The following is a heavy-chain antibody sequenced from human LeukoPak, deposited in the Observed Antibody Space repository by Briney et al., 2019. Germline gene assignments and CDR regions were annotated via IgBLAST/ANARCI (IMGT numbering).Heavy chain of an antibody. CDR2: ISGSGGST. CDR1: GFTFSSYA. V-gene: IGHV3-23*01. CDR3: AKVVVAGTEVYYHYGMDV. D-gene: IGHD6-19*01. Sequence: GGSLRLSCAASGFTFSSYAMSWVRQAPGKGLEWVSAISGSGGSTYYADSVKGRFTISRDNSKNTLYLQMNSLRAEDTAVYYCAKVVVAGTEVYYHYGMDVWGQGTTVTVSS. J-gene: IGHJ6*02.